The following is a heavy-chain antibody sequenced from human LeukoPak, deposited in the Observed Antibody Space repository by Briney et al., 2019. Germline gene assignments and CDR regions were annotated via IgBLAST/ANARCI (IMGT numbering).Heavy chain of an antibody. CDR2: IYHCGST. J-gene: IGHJ4*02. CDR1: GGSISSGGYY. Sequence: SQTLSLTCTVSGGSISSGGYYWSWIRQPPGKGLEWIGYIYHCGSTYYNPSLKSRVTISVDRSKNQFSLKLSSVTAADTAVYYCARGFPGSGSYLFDYWGQGTLVTVSS. D-gene: IGHD1-26*01. CDR3: ARGFPGSGSYLFDY. V-gene: IGHV4-30-2*01.